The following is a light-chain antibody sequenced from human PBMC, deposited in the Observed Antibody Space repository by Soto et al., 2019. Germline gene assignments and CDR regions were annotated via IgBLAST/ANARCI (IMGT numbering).Light chain of an antibody. V-gene: IGKV3D-20*02. CDR2: ATS. CDR1: QSVTSNY. Sequence: EIVLTQSPGTLSLSPGERATLSCGASQSVTSNYLGWYQQKPGQAPRLLIYATSNRATGIPARFSGSGSGTDFTLTISSLEPEDFSVYYCQQRYNWPVTFGQGTRLEIK. J-gene: IGKJ5*01. CDR3: QQRYNWPVT.